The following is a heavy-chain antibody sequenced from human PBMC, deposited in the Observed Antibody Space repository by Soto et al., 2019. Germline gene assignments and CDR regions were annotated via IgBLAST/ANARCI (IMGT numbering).Heavy chain of an antibody. J-gene: IGHJ4*02. CDR3: VRDSGAKLSSS. V-gene: IGHV1-69*13. D-gene: IGHD6-13*01. CDR2: IVPIYRTA. Sequence: SVKVSCKASGGTFSSYRINWVRQAPGQGLEWVGGIVPIYRTADYAQKFQGRVTITADESARTSYMELRSPKSQDTAVYYCVRDSGAKLSSSWGQGTLVTVSS. CDR1: GGTFSSYR.